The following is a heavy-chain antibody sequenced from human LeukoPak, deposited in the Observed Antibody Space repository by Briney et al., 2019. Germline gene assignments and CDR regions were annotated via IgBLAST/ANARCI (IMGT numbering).Heavy chain of an antibody. CDR1: GYSFTSYW. CDR3: PSSRISMIVEGAFDI. Sequence: GESLKISCKGSGYSFTSYWIGWVRQMPEKGLEWMGIIYPGDSDTRYSPSFQGQVTISADNSISTAYLHCSSRKAADPAIYYLPSSRISMIVEGAFDIWGQATMASVSS. V-gene: IGHV5-51*01. D-gene: IGHD3-22*01. J-gene: IGHJ3*02. CDR2: IYPGDSDT.